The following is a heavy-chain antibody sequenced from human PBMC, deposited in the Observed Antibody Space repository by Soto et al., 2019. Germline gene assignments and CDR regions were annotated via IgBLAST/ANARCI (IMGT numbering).Heavy chain of an antibody. CDR2: IYNSGGST. V-gene: IGHV4-30-4*01. CDR3: ARVPDVDKVDY. CDR1: GGSVSSGGYF. J-gene: IGHJ4*02. Sequence: QVHLQESGTGLVEPSQTLSLTCTVSGGSVSSGGYFWSWIRQPPGKGLEWIGHIYNSGGSTYRNPFLKRRVTISIDTSKNQFSLKFNSVTAPDTAVYFCARVPDVDKVDYWGQGTMVTFSS. D-gene: IGHD2-21*01.